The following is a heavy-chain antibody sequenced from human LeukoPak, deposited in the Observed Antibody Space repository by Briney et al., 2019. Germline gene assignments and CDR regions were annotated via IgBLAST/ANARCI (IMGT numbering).Heavy chain of an antibody. D-gene: IGHD5-12*01. CDR1: GYTFTGYY. V-gene: IGHV1-2*06. J-gene: IGHJ4*02. CDR2: INPNSGGT. Sequence: ASVKVSCKASGYTFTGYYIHWVRQAPGQGLEWMGRINPNSGGTSYAQKFQGRVTMTRDTSISTAYMELSRLTSDDTAVYYCARDHGYSGYAPYYFDYWGQGTLVTVSS. CDR3: ARDHGYSGYAPYYFDY.